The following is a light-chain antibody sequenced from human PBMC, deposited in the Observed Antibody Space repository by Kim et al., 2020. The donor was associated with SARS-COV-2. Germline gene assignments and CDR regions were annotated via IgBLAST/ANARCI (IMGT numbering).Light chain of an antibody. Sequence: DIQMTQSPSSLSASVGDRVTITCRASQDINNYLAWYQQKPGKVPKLLISAASTLQSGVPSRFSGSGSGTDFTLTISSLQPEDVATYYCQKYNSAPRAFGGGTKVDIK. CDR1: QDINNY. CDR2: AAS. CDR3: QKYNSAPRA. V-gene: IGKV1-27*01. J-gene: IGKJ4*01.